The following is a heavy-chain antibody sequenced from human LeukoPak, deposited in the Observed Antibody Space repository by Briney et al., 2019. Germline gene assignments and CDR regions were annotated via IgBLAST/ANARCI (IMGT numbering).Heavy chain of an antibody. CDR1: GGSFSGYY. D-gene: IGHD3-9*01. Sequence: SETLSLTCAVYGGSFSGYYWSWIRQPPGKGLEWIGEINHSGSTNYNPSLKSRVTISVDTSKNQFSLKLSSVTAADTAVYYCARGRTYYDILTGYRYFDYWGQGTLVTVSS. J-gene: IGHJ4*02. CDR3: ARGRTYYDILTGYRYFDY. V-gene: IGHV4-34*01. CDR2: INHSGST.